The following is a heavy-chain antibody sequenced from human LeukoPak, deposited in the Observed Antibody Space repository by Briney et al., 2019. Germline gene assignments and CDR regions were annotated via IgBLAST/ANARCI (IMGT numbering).Heavy chain of an antibody. D-gene: IGHD6-13*01. V-gene: IGHV4-30-2*01. Sequence: PSETLSLTCAVSGGSISSGGYSWSWIRQPPGKGLEWIGYIYHSGSTYYNPSLKSRVTISVDRSKNQFSLKLSSVTAADTAVYYCARGARPSSWYRHTFDYWGQGTLVTVSS. CDR1: GGSISSGGYS. CDR3: ARGARPSSWYRHTFDY. J-gene: IGHJ4*02. CDR2: IYHSGST.